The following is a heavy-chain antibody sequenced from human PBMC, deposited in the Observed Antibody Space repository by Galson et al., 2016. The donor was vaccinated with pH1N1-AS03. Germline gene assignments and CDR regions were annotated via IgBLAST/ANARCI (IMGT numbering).Heavy chain of an antibody. Sequence: SLRLSCAASGFGLGGNAMAWVRQAPGKGLEWVAAIGGSDDRTDYADSVEGRFTISKDNSKSTLFLQMNSLRAEDTAIYYCARLSGMVPTEYYFASWGQGTLVAVSS. CDR1: GFGLGGNA. V-gene: IGHV3-23*01. J-gene: IGHJ4*02. CDR2: IGGSDDRT. CDR3: ARLSGMVPTEYYFAS. D-gene: IGHD3-3*01.